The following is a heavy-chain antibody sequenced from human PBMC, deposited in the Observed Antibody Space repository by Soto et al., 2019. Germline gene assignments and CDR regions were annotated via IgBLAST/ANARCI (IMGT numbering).Heavy chain of an antibody. D-gene: IGHD1-26*01. J-gene: IGHJ6*02. CDR2: ISFDGLKK. Sequence: RLSCAAPGLTFHRHGMHWVRQAPGKGLEWVAVISFDGLKKYYADSVKGRFTISRDNSNTTLFLQMNTLRPEDTAVYYCAQDRSGSYPFYYGMDVWGQGTTVTV. V-gene: IGHV3-30*18. CDR1: GLTFHRHG. CDR3: AQDRSGSYPFYYGMDV.